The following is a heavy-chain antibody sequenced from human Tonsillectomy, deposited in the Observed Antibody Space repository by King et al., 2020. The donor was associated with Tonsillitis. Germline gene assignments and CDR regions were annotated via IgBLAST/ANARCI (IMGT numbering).Heavy chain of an antibody. CDR3: AREGVLNFRWFDP. CDR1: GGFISNYY. Sequence: VQLQESGPGLVKPSETLSLTCYVAGGFISNYYWNCIRQPPGKGLEWIGYIHHSGSTNYNPSLKSRVTISLDTSKNHFSLKLNSVTAADTAVYYCAREGVLNFRWFDPWGQGALVTVSS. J-gene: IGHJ5*02. CDR2: IHHSGST. D-gene: IGHD3-3*01. V-gene: IGHV4-59*01.